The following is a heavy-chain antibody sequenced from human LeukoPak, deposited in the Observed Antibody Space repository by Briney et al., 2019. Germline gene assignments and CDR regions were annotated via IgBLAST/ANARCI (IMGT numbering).Heavy chain of an antibody. CDR1: GFTFTNYA. CDR3: AKVRGYDVLAGYSDYYFDY. CDR2: ISGSGGST. J-gene: IGHJ4*02. D-gene: IGHD3-9*01. V-gene: IGHV3-23*01. Sequence: GGSLRLPCAAPGFTFTNYALTWVRQAPGKGLQWVSAISGSGGSTYYADSVKGRFTIPRDNSKNTLYLQMNSLRAEDTAVYYCAKVRGYDVLAGYSDYYFDYWGQGTLVTVSS.